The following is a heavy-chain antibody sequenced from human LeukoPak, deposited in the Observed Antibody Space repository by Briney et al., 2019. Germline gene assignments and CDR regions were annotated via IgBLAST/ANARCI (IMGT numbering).Heavy chain of an antibody. J-gene: IGHJ4*02. V-gene: IGHV4-30-4*07. CDR3: ARAGRHDLFDY. CDR2: IYYSGTT. Sequence: PSETLSLTCAVSGRSISSGGYSWNWIRQPPGKGLEWIGYIYYSGTTYYNPSLKSRLTISVDTSKNQFSLRLSSVTAADTAVYYGARAGRHDLFDYWGQGTLVTVSS. CDR1: GRSISSGGYS.